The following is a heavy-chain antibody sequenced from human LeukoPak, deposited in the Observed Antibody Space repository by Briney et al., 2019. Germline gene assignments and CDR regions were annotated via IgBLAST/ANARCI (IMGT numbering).Heavy chain of an antibody. CDR3: ARDVRYYDSSRYYYYGMDV. Sequence: GGSLRLSCAASGFTFSSYGMHWVRQAPGKGLEWVAVISYDGSNKYYADSVKGRFTISRDNSKNTLYLQMNSLRAEDTAVYYCARDVRYYDSSRYYYYGMDVWGQGTTVTVSS. V-gene: IGHV3-30*03. D-gene: IGHD3-22*01. CDR1: GFTFSSYG. CDR2: ISYDGSNK. J-gene: IGHJ6*02.